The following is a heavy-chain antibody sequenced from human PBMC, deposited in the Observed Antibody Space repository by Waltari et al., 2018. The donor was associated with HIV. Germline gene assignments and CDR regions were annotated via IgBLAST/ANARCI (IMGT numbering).Heavy chain of an antibody. V-gene: IGHV3-48*01. CDR1: GFTFSSYS. CDR3: VGPRRCSGGSCYSYYYYGMDM. J-gene: IGHJ6*02. Sequence: EVQLVESGGGLVQPGGSLRLSCAASGFTFSSYSMNWVRQAPGKGLEWVSYISSSSSTIYYADSVKGRFTISRDNAKSSLYLQMNSLRAEDTAVYYCVGPRRCSGGSCYSYYYYGMDMWGQGTTVTVSS. D-gene: IGHD2-15*01. CDR2: ISSSSSTI.